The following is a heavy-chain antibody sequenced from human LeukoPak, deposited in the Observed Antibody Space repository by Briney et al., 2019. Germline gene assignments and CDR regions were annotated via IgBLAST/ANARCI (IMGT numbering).Heavy chain of an antibody. J-gene: IGHJ3*02. CDR2: ISTSGTI. D-gene: IGHD1-14*01. CDR3: ARRREPEI. V-gene: IGHV3-48*01. CDR1: GFTFGSYS. Sequence: GGSLRLSCAASGFTFGSYSMNWVRQAPGKGLEWVSSISTSGTIYYADSVRGRFTISRDNAKNSLYLQMDSLRAEDTAVYYCARRREPEIWGQGTMVTVSS.